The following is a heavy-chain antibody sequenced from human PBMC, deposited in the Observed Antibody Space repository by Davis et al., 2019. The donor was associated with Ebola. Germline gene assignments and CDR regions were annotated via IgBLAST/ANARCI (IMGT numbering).Heavy chain of an antibody. J-gene: IGHJ6*04. CDR1: GFTFSSYA. Sequence: PGGSLRLSCAASGFTFSSYAMSWVRQAPGKGLEWVSAISGSGGSTYYADSVKGRFTISRDNSKNTLYLQMNSLRAEDTAVYYCARDRRDIVSIDVATDFYYYDLDVWGKGTTVTVSS. V-gene: IGHV3-23*01. CDR3: ARDRRDIVSIDVATDFYYYDLDV. D-gene: IGHD5-12*01. CDR2: ISGSGGST.